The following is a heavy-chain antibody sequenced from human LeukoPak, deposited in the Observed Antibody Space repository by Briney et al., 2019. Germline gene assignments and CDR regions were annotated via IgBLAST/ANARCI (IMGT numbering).Heavy chain of an antibody. Sequence: GGSLRLSCAASVFTFSSDSMNWVRQAPGGGLEWVSSITGGSNYIDYAYSVKGRFTISRDNAKNSLYLQMNSLRAEDTAVYYCARAPGYMGYYFDYWGQATLVTVSS. J-gene: IGHJ4*02. V-gene: IGHV3-21*01. D-gene: IGHD6-13*01. CDR2: ITGGSNYI. CDR3: ARAPGYMGYYFDY. CDR1: VFTFSSDS.